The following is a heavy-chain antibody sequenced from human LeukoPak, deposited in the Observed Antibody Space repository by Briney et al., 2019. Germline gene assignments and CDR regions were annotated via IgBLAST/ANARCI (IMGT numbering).Heavy chain of an antibody. Sequence: SETLSLTCAVSGGSISSSNWWSWVRQPPGKGLEWIGEIYHSGSTNYNPSLKSRVTISVDKSKNQFSLKLSSVTAADTAVYYCARARYDYGDSTCLDYWGQGTLVTVSS. CDR2: IYHSGST. CDR1: GGSISSSNW. D-gene: IGHD4-17*01. V-gene: IGHV4-4*02. J-gene: IGHJ4*02. CDR3: ARARYDYGDSTCLDY.